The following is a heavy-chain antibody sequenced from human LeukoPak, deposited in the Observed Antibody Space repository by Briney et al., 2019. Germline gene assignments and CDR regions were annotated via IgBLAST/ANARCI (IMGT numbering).Heavy chain of an antibody. CDR1: GYTFTGYY. CDR3: ARGPPIVVVPAARIDP. CDR2: INPNSGGT. J-gene: IGHJ5*02. Sequence: GASVKVSCKASGYTFTGYYMHWVRQAPGQGLERMGWINPNSGGTNYAQKFQGWVTMTRDTSISTAYMELSRLRSDDTAVYYCARGPPIVVVPAARIDPWGQGTLVTVSS. V-gene: IGHV1-2*04. D-gene: IGHD2-2*01.